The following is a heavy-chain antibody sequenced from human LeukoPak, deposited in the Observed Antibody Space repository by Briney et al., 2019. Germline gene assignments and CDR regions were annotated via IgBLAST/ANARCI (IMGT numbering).Heavy chain of an antibody. CDR3: ARDWTDGDNHAGFDH. D-gene: IGHD5-24*01. Sequence: SETLSLTCTVSGGSISSSSYYWGWIRQPPGKGLEWIGSIYYSGSTYYNPSLKSRVTISVDTSNNQFSLKLRSVTAADTAVYYCARDWTDGDNHAGFDHWGQGTLVTVSS. CDR1: GGSISSSSYY. CDR2: IYYSGST. J-gene: IGHJ4*02. V-gene: IGHV4-39*07.